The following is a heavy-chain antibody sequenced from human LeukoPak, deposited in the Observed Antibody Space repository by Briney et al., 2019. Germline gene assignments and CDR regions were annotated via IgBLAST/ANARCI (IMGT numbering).Heavy chain of an antibody. CDR1: GFTFSSYS. CDR3: AKDSTVLRYFDWAPFDY. J-gene: IGHJ4*02. V-gene: IGHV3-23*01. Sequence: GGSLRLSCAASGFTFSSYSMNWVRQAPGKGLEWVGRSRHKAKRYSTYYADSVKGRFTISRDNSKNTLYLQMNSLRAEDTAVYYCAKDSTVLRYFDWAPFDYWGQGTLVTVSS. D-gene: IGHD3-9*01. CDR2: SRHKAKRYST.